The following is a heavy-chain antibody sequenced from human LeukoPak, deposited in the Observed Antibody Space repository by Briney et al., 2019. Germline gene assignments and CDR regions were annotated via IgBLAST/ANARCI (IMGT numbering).Heavy chain of an antibody. CDR1: GGSISSYY. CDR2: IYYSGST. V-gene: IGHV4-59*01. CDR3: ARAAAAGKGSFDY. D-gene: IGHD6-13*01. Sequence: SETLSLTCTVSGGSISSYYWSWIRQPPRKGLQWIGYIYYSGSTNYNPSLKSRVTISVDTSKNQFSLKLSSVTAADTAVYYCARAAAAGKGSFDYWGQGTLVTVSS. J-gene: IGHJ4*02.